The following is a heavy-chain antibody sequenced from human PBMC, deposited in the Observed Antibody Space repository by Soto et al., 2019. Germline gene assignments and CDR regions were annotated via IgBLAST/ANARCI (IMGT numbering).Heavy chain of an antibody. D-gene: IGHD4-17*01. CDR1: GYSFTSYW. J-gene: IGHJ3*02. CDR2: IYPGDSDT. Sequence: PGESLKISCRGSGYSFTSYWSGWVRQMPGKGLEWMGIIYPGDSDTRYSPSFQGQVTIAADESTSTAYLQWSSLKASDTDMYYCALSIGTTAVYHDAVGIWGEGTVVTVS. V-gene: IGHV5-51*01. CDR3: ALSIGTTAVYHDAVGI.